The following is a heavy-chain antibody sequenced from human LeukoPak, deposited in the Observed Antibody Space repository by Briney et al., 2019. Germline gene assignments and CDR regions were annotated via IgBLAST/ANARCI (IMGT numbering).Heavy chain of an antibody. CDR1: GDAFSTYV. Sequence: ASVKVSCKASGDAFSTYVFTWVRQAPGQGLEWMGRIIPIVNMVDYAEEFQGRVSITADKSTSTAYMEVSGPRSEDTAVYYCARRIGERFSAHEYFDSWGQGTQVTVSS. CDR3: ARRIGERFSAHEYFDS. D-gene: IGHD5-12*01. CDR2: IIPIVNMV. V-gene: IGHV1-69*04. J-gene: IGHJ4*02.